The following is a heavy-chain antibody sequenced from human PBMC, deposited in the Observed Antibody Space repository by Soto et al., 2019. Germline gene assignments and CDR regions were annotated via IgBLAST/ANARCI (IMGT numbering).Heavy chain of an antibody. Sequence: EVQLVESGGGLVKPGGSLRLSCAASGITFTNAWMGWVRQAPGKGLEWSGRLKSRRDGGTSDYAAPVKGRFSISKDESENTLYLQMNSLKTEDTAVYHCTTDGGVSAYPLFWAWGQGTLVNVSS. CDR1: GITFTNAW. D-gene: IGHD2-8*02. J-gene: IGHJ5*02. V-gene: IGHV3-15*01. CDR2: LKSRRDGGTS. CDR3: TTDGGVSAYPLFWA.